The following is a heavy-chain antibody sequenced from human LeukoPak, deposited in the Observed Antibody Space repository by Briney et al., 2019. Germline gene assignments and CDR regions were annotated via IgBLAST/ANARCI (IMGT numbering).Heavy chain of an antibody. D-gene: IGHD3-22*01. CDR1: GGSFSGYY. J-gene: IGHJ1*01. CDR2: INHSGST. Sequence: PSETLSLTCAVYGGSFSGYYWSWIRQPPGKGLEWIGGINHSGSTNYNPSLKSRVTISVDTSKNQFSLKLSSVTAADTAVYYCARGPRYYYDSSGYYSNFQHWGQGTLVTVSS. V-gene: IGHV4-34*01. CDR3: ARGPRYYYDSSGYYSNFQH.